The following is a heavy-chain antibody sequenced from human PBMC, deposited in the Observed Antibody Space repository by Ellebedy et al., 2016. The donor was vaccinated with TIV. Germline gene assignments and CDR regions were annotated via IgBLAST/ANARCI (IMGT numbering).Heavy chain of an antibody. CDR3: AKEATVRKSSYFDY. Sequence: PGGSLRLSCEASGFTFSDYGMQWVRQAPGKGLEWVAFIAHDGSREYYADSVKGRFTITRDNSKNTMSLQMDSLRGEDTAVYYCAKEATVRKSSYFDYWGQGNLVTVSS. CDR2: IAHDGSRE. V-gene: IGHV3-30*18. J-gene: IGHJ4*02. CDR1: GFTFSDYG. D-gene: IGHD4-17*01.